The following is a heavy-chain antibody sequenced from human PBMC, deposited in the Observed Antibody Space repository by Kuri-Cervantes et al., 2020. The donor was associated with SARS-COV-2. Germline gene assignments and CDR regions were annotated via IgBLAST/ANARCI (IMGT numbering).Heavy chain of an antibody. J-gene: IGHJ4*02. Sequence: ETLSLTCAVYGGSFSGYYWSWIRQPPGKGLEWVSSISSSSSYIYYADSVKGRFTISRDNAKNSLYLQMNGLRAEETAVYYCARDLITGTTNFDYWGQGTLVTVSS. CDR1: GGSFSGYY. D-gene: IGHD1-7*01. CDR3: ARDLITGTTNFDY. V-gene: IGHV3-21*01. CDR2: ISSSSSYI.